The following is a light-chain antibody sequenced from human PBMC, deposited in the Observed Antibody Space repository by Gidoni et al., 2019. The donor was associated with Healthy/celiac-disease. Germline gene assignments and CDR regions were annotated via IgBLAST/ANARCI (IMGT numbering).Light chain of an antibody. CDR2: DVS. V-gene: IGLV2-14*01. Sequence: QSALTQPAPVSWSPGPSITISCTGTSSDVGGYTYVSWYQQHPGKAPKLMIYDVSNRPSGVSNRFSGSKSGNAASLTISGLQAEDEADYYCSSYTSSSTLYVFGTGTKVTVL. CDR3: SSYTSSSTLYV. CDR1: SSDVGGYTY. J-gene: IGLJ1*01.